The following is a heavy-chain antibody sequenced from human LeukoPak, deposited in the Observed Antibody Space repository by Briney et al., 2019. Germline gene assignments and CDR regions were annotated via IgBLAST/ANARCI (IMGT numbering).Heavy chain of an antibody. D-gene: IGHD3-16*01. CDR3: ARAFEQPPRLYYFDY. J-gene: IGHJ4*02. CDR2: ISSSSSTI. Sequence: GGSLRLSCAASGFTFSSYSMNRVRQAPGKGLEWVSYISSSSSTIYYADSVKGRFTISRDNAKNSLYLQMNSLRAEDTAVYYCARAFEQPPRLYYFDYWGQGTLVTVSS. CDR1: GFTFSSYS. V-gene: IGHV3-48*01.